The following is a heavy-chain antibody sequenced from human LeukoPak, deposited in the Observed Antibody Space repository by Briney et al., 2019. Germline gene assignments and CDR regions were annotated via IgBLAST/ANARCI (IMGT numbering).Heavy chain of an antibody. CDR1: GFTFSSYA. CDR2: ISYDGSNK. V-gene: IGHV3-30*04. J-gene: IGHJ4*02. D-gene: IGHD2-21*02. Sequence: GGSLILSCAASGFTFSSYAMHWVRQAPGKGLEWVAVISYDGSNKYYADAVKGRFTISRDNSTNTLYLQMNSLRPEDTAVYYCARGLAYCGGDCYSPFDYWGQGTLVTVSS. CDR3: ARGLAYCGGDCYSPFDY.